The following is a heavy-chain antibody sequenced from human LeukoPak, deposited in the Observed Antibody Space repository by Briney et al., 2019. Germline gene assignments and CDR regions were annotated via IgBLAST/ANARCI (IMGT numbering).Heavy chain of an antibody. V-gene: IGHV4-4*02. CDR2: IYHSGST. CDR1: GGSISSNNC. CDR3: ARGAAATEDYYMDV. D-gene: IGHD6-13*01. Sequence: SETLSLTCAVSGGSISSNNCWSWVRQPPGKGLEWIGEIYHSGSTNYNPSLNSRVTISLDKSKNQFSLKLSSVTAADTAVYYCARGAAATEDYYMDVWGKGTTVTVSS. J-gene: IGHJ6*03.